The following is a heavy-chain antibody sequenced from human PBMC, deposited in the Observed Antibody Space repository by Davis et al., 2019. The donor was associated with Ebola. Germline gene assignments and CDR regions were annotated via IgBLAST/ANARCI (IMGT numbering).Heavy chain of an antibody. CDR2: IIPIFGTA. V-gene: IGHV1-69*06. CDR3: ARDSLVGATAY. CDR1: GGTFSSYA. D-gene: IGHD1-26*01. Sequence: AASVKVSCKASGGTFSSYAISWVRQAPGQGLEWMGGIIPIFGTANYAQKFQGRVTITADKSTSTAYMELSSLRSDDTAVYYCARDSLVGATAYWGQGTLVTVSS. J-gene: IGHJ4*02.